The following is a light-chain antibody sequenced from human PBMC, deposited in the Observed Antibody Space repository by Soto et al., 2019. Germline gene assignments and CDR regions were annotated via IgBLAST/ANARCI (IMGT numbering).Light chain of an antibody. CDR3: QSYDSSLSASV. CDR2: GNT. V-gene: IGLV1-40*01. J-gene: IGLJ1*01. CDR1: SSNIGTGFD. Sequence: QPVLTQPPSVSEAPGQRVTISCTGSSSNIGTGFDVHWYQQLPGTAPRLLIYGNTNRPSGVPDRFSGSKSGTSASLAITGLQAEDEADYYCQSYDSSLSASVFGSGTKLTVL.